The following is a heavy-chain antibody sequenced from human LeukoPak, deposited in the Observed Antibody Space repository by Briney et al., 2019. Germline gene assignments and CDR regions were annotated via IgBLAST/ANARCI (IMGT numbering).Heavy chain of an antibody. V-gene: IGHV1-69*06. D-gene: IGHD3-3*01. CDR3: ARGPHRRTYDRDNWFDP. CDR1: GGTFSSYA. Sequence: SVKVSCKASGGTFSSYAISWVRQAPGQGLEWMGGIIPIFGTANYAQKLQGRVTITADKSTSTAYMELSSLRSEDTAVYYCARGPHRRTYDRDNWFDPWGQGTLVTVSS. J-gene: IGHJ5*02. CDR2: IIPIFGTA.